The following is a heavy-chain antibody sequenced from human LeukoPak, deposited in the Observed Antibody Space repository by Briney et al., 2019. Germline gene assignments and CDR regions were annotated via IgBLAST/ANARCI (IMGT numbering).Heavy chain of an antibody. CDR3: AIYSSSWRYFDY. J-gene: IGHJ4*02. V-gene: IGHV1-46*01. CDR1: GYTFTSYY. CDR2: INPSGGST. D-gene: IGHD6-13*01. Sequence: ASVKVSCKASGYTFTSYYMHWVRQAPGQGLEWMGIINPSGGSTSYAQKFQGRVTMTRDTSTSTVYMELSSLRSKDTAVYYCAIYSSSWRYFDYWGQGTLVTVSS.